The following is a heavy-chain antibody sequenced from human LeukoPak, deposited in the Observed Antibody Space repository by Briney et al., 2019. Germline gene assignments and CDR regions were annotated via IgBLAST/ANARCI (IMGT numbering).Heavy chain of an antibody. CDR3: ARGGNTAMSDFDY. CDR1: GGSFSGYY. D-gene: IGHD5-18*01. V-gene: IGHV4-34*01. Sequence: PSETLSLTCAVYGGSFSGYYWSWIRQPPGKGLEWTGEINHSGSTNYNPSLKSRVTISVDTSKNQFSLKLSSVTAADTAVYYCARGGNTAMSDFDYWGQGTLVTVSS. CDR2: INHSGST. J-gene: IGHJ4*02.